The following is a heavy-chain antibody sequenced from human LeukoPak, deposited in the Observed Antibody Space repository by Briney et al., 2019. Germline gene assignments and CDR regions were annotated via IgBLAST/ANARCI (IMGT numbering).Heavy chain of an antibody. D-gene: IGHD6-19*01. V-gene: IGHV3-9*01. CDR3: AKGSQGVAGSDY. J-gene: IGHJ4*02. CDR1: GSTFDDYA. CDR2: ISWNSGSI. Sequence: GRSLRLSCAASGSTFDDYAMHWVRQAPGKGLEWVSGISWNSGSIGYADSVKGRFTVSRDNAKNSLYLQMDSLRAEDTALYYCAKGSQGVAGSDYWGQGTLVTVSS.